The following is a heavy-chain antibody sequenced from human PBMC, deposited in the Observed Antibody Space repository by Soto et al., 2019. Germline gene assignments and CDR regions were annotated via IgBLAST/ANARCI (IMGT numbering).Heavy chain of an antibody. CDR3: ARGGVYNWFDP. D-gene: IGHD2-8*01. V-gene: IGHV4-30-4*01. Sequence: QVQLQESGPGLVKPSQTLSLTCTVSGGSISSGDYYWWWIRQPPGKGLEWIGYIYYSGSTYYNPSLKRRVTISVDTSKNQFSLKLSSVTAADTAVYYCARGGVYNWFDPWGQGTLVTVSS. CDR2: IYYSGST. CDR1: GGSISSGDYY. J-gene: IGHJ5*02.